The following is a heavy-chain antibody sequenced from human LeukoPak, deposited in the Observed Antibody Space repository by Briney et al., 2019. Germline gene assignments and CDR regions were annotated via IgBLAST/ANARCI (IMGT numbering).Heavy chain of an antibody. CDR3: ARDPPGRPYSSSSYG. J-gene: IGHJ4*02. CDR2: IIPMFGTA. CDR1: GGTFSSYA. D-gene: IGHD6-6*01. V-gene: IGHV1-69*06. Sequence: ASVKVSCKASGGTFSSYAFSWVRQAPGQGLEWMGGIIPMFGTANYAQKFQGRVTITADKSTSTAYMELSSLRSEDTAVYYCARDPPGRPYSSSSYGWGQGALVTVSS.